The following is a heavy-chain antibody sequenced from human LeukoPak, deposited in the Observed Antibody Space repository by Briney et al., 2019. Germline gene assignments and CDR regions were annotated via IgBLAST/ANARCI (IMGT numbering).Heavy chain of an antibody. J-gene: IGHJ3*02. CDR3: ARDPGYSDAFDI. V-gene: IGHV3-21*01. CDR1: GGSISSTN. CDR2: ISSSSTYI. Sequence: ETLSLTCAASGGSISSTNWWSWVRQAPGKGLEWVSSISSSSTYIYYADSVKGRFIISRDNAKNSLYLQMNSLRAEDTAVFYCARDPGYSDAFDIWGQGTMVTVSS. D-gene: IGHD2-15*01.